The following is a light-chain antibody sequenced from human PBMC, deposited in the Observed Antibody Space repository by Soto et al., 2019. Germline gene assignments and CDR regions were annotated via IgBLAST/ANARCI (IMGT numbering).Light chain of an antibody. CDR1: QSVSLS. J-gene: IGKJ1*01. CDR2: GAS. Sequence: EIVLTQSPATLSVSLGDSATLSCRANQSVSLSLAWFQMRPGQPPRLLIYGASTRATDIPARFSGSGSGTDFTLTISSLQPEDFAVYFCQQYHIWPSWTFGQGTKVELK. V-gene: IGKV3-15*01. CDR3: QQYHIWPSWT.